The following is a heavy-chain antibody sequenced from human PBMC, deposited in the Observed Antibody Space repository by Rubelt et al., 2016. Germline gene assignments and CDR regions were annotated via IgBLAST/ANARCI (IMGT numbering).Heavy chain of an antibody. CDR3: ARAPGVAGTAYYFDY. J-gene: IGHJ4*02. D-gene: IGHD6-19*01. CDR2: IYYSGST. V-gene: IGHV4-59*01. CDR1: GGSISSYY. Sequence: GTLSLTCTVSGGSISSYYWSWIRQPPGKGLEWIGYIYYSGSTNYNPSLKSRVTISVDTSKNQFSLKLSSVTAADTAVYYFARAPGVAGTAYYFDYWGQGTLVTVSS.